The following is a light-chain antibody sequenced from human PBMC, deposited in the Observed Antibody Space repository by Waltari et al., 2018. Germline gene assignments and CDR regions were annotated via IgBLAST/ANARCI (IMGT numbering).Light chain of an antibody. J-gene: IGKJ4*01. CDR3: QQANSFPFT. V-gene: IGKV1-12*01. CDR1: QRISSW. CDR2: STS. Sequence: DIQMTQSPSSVSASIGDSVTITFRAGQRISSWLAWYQQKPGQAPKLLIYSTSVLQGGVPSRFSGSGSETDFTLTISSLQPEDFATYYCQQANSFPFTFGGGTKVEIK.